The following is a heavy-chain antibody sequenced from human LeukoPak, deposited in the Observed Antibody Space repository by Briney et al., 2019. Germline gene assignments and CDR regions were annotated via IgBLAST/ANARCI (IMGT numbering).Heavy chain of an antibody. Sequence: SVKVSCKASGFTFTSSAMQWVRQARGQRLEWIGWIVVGSGNTNYAQKFQERVTITTDESTSTAYMELSSLRSEDTAVYYCASSGGTKVVPAAETFDPWGQGTLVTVSS. CDR3: ASSGGTKVVPAAETFDP. CDR1: GFTFTSSA. J-gene: IGHJ5*02. CDR2: IVVGSGNT. D-gene: IGHD2-2*01. V-gene: IGHV1-58*02.